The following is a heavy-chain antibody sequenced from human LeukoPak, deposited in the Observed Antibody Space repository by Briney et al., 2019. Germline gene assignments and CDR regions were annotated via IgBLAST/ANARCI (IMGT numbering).Heavy chain of an antibody. CDR2: IYYSGST. D-gene: IGHD1-26*01. V-gene: IGHV4-59*01. Sequence: SETLSLTCTVPGGSISSYYWSWIRQPPGKGLEWIGYIYYSGSTNYNPSLKSRVTISVDTSKNQFSLKLSSVTAADTAVYYCARTIDGTWFDPWGQGTLVTVSS. CDR1: GGSISSYY. CDR3: ARTIDGTWFDP. J-gene: IGHJ5*02.